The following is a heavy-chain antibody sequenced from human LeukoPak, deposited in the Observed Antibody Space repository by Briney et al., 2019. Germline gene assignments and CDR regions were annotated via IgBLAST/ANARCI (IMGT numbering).Heavy chain of an antibody. CDR1: GYTFTGYY. CDR3: ALYDFWSGYYTFDY. J-gene: IGHJ4*02. Sequence: ASVKVSCKASGYTFTGYYMHWVRQAPGQGLEWMGWINPNRGGTNYAQKFQGRVTMTRDTSISTAYMELSRLGSDDTAVYYCALYDFWSGYYTFDYWGQGTLVTVSS. CDR2: INPNRGGT. D-gene: IGHD3-3*01. V-gene: IGHV1-2*02.